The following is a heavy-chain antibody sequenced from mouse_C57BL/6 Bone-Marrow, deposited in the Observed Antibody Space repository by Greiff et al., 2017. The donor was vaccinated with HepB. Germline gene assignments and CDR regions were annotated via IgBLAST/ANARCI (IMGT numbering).Heavy chain of an antibody. V-gene: IGHV3-6*01. J-gene: IGHJ4*01. CDR1: GYSITSGYY. CDR3: ARRGYYGRDAMDY. CDR2: ISYDGSN. D-gene: IGHD1-1*01. Sequence: EVQRVESGPGLVKPSQSLSLTCSVTGYSITSGYYWNWIRQFPGNKLEWMGYISYDGSNNYNPSLKNRISITRDTSKNQFFLKLNSVTTEDTATYYCARRGYYGRDAMDYWGQGTSVTVSS.